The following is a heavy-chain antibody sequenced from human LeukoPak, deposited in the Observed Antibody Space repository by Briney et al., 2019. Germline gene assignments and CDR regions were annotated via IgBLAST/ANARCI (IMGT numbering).Heavy chain of an antibody. D-gene: IGHD3-22*01. CDR1: GFTFSSYG. CDR2: ISYDGSNK. Sequence: GGSLRLSCAASGFTFSSYGMHWVRQAPGKGLEWVAVISYDGSNKYYADSVKGRFTISRDNSKNTLYLQMNSLRAEDTAVYYCAKDRPASRIYYDSSGYYLDYWGQGTLVTVSS. V-gene: IGHV3-30*18. CDR3: AKDRPASRIYYDSSGYYLDY. J-gene: IGHJ4*02.